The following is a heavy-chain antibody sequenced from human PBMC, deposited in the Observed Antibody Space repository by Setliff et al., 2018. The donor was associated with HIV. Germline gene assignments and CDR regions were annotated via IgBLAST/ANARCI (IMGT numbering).Heavy chain of an antibody. J-gene: IGHJ4*02. V-gene: IGHV3-48*01. CDR1: GFTFSSYS. CDR2: ISSSGSTI. Sequence: PGGSLRLSCAASGFTFSSYSMNWVRQAPGKGLEWLSYISSSGSTIYYADSVKGRFTISRDNARNSLYLQMNSLRAEDTAVYYCAKATYSSSSVGNDYWGQGALVTVSS. D-gene: IGHD6-6*01. CDR3: AKATYSSSSVGNDY.